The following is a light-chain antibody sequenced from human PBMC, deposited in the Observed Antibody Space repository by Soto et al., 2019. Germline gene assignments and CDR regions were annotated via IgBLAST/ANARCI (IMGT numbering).Light chain of an antibody. CDR3: LSYTTTSTLYVV. CDR1: SSDVGGYNY. CDR2: EVS. Sequence: QSVLTQPASVSGSPGQSITISCTGTSSDVGGYNYVSWYQQHPGKAPKLIIYEVSNRPSGVSNRFSGSKSGNTASLTISGLQAEDEADYHCLSYTTTSTLYVVFDGGTKLTVL. J-gene: IGLJ2*01. V-gene: IGLV2-14*01.